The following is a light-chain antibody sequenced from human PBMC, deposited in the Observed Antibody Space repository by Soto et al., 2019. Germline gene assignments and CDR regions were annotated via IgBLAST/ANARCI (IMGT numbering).Light chain of an antibody. CDR3: AAWDDSLSGPYV. V-gene: IGLV1-47*01. J-gene: IGLJ1*01. Sequence: QSVLTQPPSASATPGQRVTISCSGASSNIAWYQHLPGTSPKLLIYNNNQRPSGVPDRFSGSKSGTSASLAISGLRSEDEADYYCAAWDDSLSGPYVFGTGTKLNVL. CDR2: NNN. CDR1: SSNIA.